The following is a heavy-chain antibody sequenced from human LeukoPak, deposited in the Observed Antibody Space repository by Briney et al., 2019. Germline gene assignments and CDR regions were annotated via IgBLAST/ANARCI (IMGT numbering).Heavy chain of an antibody. J-gene: IGHJ4*02. Sequence: GGILRLFCAAQEFTSASFQMTWLGTDTGTVLEGDAYIGAGGSDIYYADSVKGRFTISRDDAENSLYLQMNSLRAEDTAVYYCASASSHRIAAGGDYWGQGTLVTVSS. CDR1: EFTSASFQ. CDR3: ASASSHRIAAGGDY. CDR2: IGAGGSDI. D-gene: IGHD6-13*01. V-gene: IGHV3-48*03.